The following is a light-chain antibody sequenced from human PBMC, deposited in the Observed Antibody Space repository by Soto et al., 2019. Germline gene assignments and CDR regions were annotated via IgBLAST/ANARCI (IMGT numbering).Light chain of an antibody. V-gene: IGKV3-20*01. CDR3: QQYAGSPST. CDR1: HTVTSNY. CDR2: GAS. Sequence: EIVLTQSPGTLSLSPGERATLSCRASHTVTSNYLAWYQRKPGQAPRLLIYGASSRATDIPDRFSGSGSGTDFTLTITRLEPEDFAVYFCQQYAGSPSTFGQGTKVEIK. J-gene: IGKJ1*01.